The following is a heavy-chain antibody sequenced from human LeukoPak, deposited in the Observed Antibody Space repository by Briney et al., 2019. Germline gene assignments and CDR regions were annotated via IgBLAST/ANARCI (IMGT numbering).Heavy chain of an antibody. CDR3: ARRYYYDSSGSQSSPIDY. J-gene: IGHJ4*02. D-gene: IGHD3-22*01. Sequence: SETLSLTCAVYGGSFSGYYLGWIRQPPGKGLEWIGEINHSGSTNYNPSLKSRVTISVDTSKNQFSLKLSSVTAADTAVYYCARRYYYDSSGSQSSPIDYWGQGTLVTVSS. V-gene: IGHV4-34*01. CDR1: GGSFSGYY. CDR2: INHSGST.